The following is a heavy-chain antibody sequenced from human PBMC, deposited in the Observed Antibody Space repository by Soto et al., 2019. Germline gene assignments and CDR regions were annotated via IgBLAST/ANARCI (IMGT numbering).Heavy chain of an antibody. J-gene: IGHJ5*02. CDR1: GGTFSSYT. Sequence: QVQLVQSGAEVKKPGSSVKVSCKASGGTFSSYTISWVRQAPGQGLEWMGRIIPILGIANYAQKFQGRVTITADKSTSTAYMELSSLRSEDTAVYYCARDLTDIVVVPAAHNWFDPWGQGTLVTVSS. D-gene: IGHD2-2*01. CDR2: IIPILGIA. V-gene: IGHV1-69*08. CDR3: ARDLTDIVVVPAAHNWFDP.